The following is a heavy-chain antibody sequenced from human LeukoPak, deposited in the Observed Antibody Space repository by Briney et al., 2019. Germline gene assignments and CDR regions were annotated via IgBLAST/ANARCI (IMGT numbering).Heavy chain of an antibody. CDR2: IYYSGST. CDR1: GGSISSYY. CDR3: ARARIAARRFIYYYGMDV. V-gene: IGHV4-59*01. Sequence: SETLSLTRTVSGGSISSYYWSWIRQPPGKGLEWIGYIYYSGSTNYNPSLKSRVTISVDTSKNQFSLKLSSVTAADTAVYYCARARIAARRFIYYYGMDVWGQGTTVTVSS. J-gene: IGHJ6*02. D-gene: IGHD6-6*01.